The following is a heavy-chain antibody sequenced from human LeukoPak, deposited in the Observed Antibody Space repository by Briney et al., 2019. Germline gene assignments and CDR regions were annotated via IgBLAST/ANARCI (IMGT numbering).Heavy chain of an antibody. V-gene: IGHV3-15*01. CDR1: GFTFSNAW. CDR3: TTVLRFLEWTSAFDY. D-gene: IGHD3-3*01. J-gene: IGHJ4*02. Sequence: PGGSLRLSCAASGFTFSNAWMSWVRQAPGKGLEWVGRIKSKTDGGTTDYAAPVKGRFTISRDDSKNTLYLQMNSLKTEDTAVYYCTTVLRFLEWTSAFDYWGQGTLVTVSS. CDR2: IKSKTDGGTT.